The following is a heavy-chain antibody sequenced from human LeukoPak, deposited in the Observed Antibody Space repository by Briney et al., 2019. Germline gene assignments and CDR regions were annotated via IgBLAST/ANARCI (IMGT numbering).Heavy chain of an antibody. D-gene: IGHD3-10*01. CDR1: GGSISSSSYY. J-gene: IGHJ6*02. V-gene: IGHV4-61*01. CDR3: ARDRGSGSYDYYYGMDV. Sequence: SETLSLTCTVSGGSISSSSYYWGWIRQPPGKGLEWIGYIYYSGSTNYNPSLKSRVTISVDTSKNQFSLKLSSVTAADTAVYYCARDRGSGSYDYYYGMDVWGQGTTVTVSS. CDR2: IYYSGST.